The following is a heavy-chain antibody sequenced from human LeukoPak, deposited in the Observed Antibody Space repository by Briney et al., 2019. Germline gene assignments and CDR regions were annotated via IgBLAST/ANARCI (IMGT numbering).Heavy chain of an antibody. CDR3: ARDHNLKLMVYAAFFDY. CDR1: GFTFSSYS. CDR2: ISSSSSYI. D-gene: IGHD2-8*01. V-gene: IGHV3-21*01. J-gene: IGHJ4*02. Sequence: GSLRLSCAASGFTFSSYSMNWVRPAPGKGLEWVSSISSSSSYIYYADSVKGRFTISRDNAKNSLYLQMNSLRAEDTAVYYCARDHNLKLMVYAAFFDYWGQGTLVTVSS.